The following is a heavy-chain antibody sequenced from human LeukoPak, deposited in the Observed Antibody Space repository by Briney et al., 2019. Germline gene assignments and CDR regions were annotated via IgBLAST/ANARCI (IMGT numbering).Heavy chain of an antibody. CDR2: INPSGGST. Sequence: ASVKVSCKASGYTFTSYYMHWVRQAPGQGLEWMGIINPSGGSTSYAQKFQGRVTMTRDTSTSTVYMELSSLRSEDTAVYYCARYRVVVTADGRSYGTDVWGQGTTVTVSS. V-gene: IGHV1-46*01. CDR3: ARYRVVVTADGRSYGTDV. D-gene: IGHD2-21*02. J-gene: IGHJ6*02. CDR1: GYTFTSYY.